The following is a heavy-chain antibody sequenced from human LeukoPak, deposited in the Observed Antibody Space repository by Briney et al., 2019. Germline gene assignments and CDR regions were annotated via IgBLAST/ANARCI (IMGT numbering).Heavy chain of an antibody. V-gene: IGHV5-51*01. CDR2: IHPGDSDT. D-gene: IGHD6-13*01. J-gene: IGHJ4*02. CDR3: ARHRAAAEGGALDY. CDR1: GYSFTNYW. Sequence: GESLKISCKASGYSFTNYWIAWVRQMPGKGLEWMGGIHPGDSDTRYSPSFQGQVTISADKSISAAYLQWSSLKASDNAMYYCARHRAAAEGGALDYWGQGTLVTVSS.